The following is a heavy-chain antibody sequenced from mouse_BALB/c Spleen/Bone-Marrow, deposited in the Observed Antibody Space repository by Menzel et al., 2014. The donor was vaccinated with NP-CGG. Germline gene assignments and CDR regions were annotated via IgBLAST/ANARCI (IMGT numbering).Heavy chain of an antibody. J-gene: IGHJ3*01. V-gene: IGHV1S81*02. CDR1: GYTFTSYY. CDR2: INPSSGGT. CDR3: TRSGPGFAY. Sequence: QVQLQQSGAELVKPGASVKLSCKASGYTFTSYYMYWVKQRPGQGLEWIGEINPSSGGTNFNEKVKSKATLTVDKSSSTAYMQLSSLTSEDSAVYCCTRSGPGFAYWGQGTLVTVSA.